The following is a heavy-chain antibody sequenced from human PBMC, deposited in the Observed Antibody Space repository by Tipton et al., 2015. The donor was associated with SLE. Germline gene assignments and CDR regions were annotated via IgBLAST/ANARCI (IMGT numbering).Heavy chain of an antibody. CDR2: IRSKAYGGTT. D-gene: IGHD4-11*01. V-gene: IGHV3-49*04. CDR3: TRAGPNPIVTPDY. CDR1: GFTFGDYA. J-gene: IGHJ4*02. Sequence: RSLRLSCTASGFTFGDYAMSWVRQAPGKGLEWVGFIRSKAYGGTTEYAASVKGRFTISRDDSKSIAYLQMNSLKTEDTAVYYCTRAGPNPIVTPDYWGQGTLVTVSS.